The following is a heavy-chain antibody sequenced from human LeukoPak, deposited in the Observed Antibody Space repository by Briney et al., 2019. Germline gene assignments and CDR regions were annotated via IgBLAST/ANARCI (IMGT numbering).Heavy chain of an antibody. CDR2: ISGSGGST. Sequence: GGSLRLSCAASGFTFSSYAMSWVRQAPGKGLEWVSAISGSGGSTYYADSVTGRFTISRDNSKNTLYLQMNSLRAEDTAVYYCAKDLGYSGYFGYWGQGTLVTVSS. CDR3: AKDLGYSGYFGY. J-gene: IGHJ4*02. CDR1: GFTFSSYA. D-gene: IGHD5-12*01. V-gene: IGHV3-23*01.